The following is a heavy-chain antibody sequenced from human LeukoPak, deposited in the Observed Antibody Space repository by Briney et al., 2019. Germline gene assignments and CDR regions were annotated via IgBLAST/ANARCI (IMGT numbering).Heavy chain of an antibody. D-gene: IGHD3-10*01. Sequence: PGGSLRLSCAASGFIFSNYWMHWVRQAPGMGLEPVSLITKNGSPTPYADSVKGRFTVSRDNAKSTLYLQMDSLKVEDTAIYYCARDYLGSIDYWGQGIQVTVSS. J-gene: IGHJ4*02. CDR1: GFIFSNYW. V-gene: IGHV3-74*01. CDR3: ARDYLGSIDY. CDR2: ITKNGSPT.